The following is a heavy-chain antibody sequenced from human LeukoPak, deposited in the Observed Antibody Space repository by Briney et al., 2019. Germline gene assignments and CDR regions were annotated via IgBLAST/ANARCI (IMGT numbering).Heavy chain of an antibody. CDR3: ATRVGYCSGGSCFHWFGP. J-gene: IGHJ5*02. Sequence: SETLSLTCTVSGGSISSSSYYWGWIRQPPGKGLEWIGSIYYSGSTYYNPSLKSRVTISVDTSKNQFSLKLSSVTAADTAVYYCATRVGYCSGGSCFHWFGPWGQGTLVTVSS. CDR2: IYYSGST. V-gene: IGHV4-39*01. CDR1: GGSISSSSYY. D-gene: IGHD2-15*01.